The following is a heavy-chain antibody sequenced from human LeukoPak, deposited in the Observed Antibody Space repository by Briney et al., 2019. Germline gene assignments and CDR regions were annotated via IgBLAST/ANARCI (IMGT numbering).Heavy chain of an antibody. CDR2: IYYSGST. V-gene: IGHV4-59*01. D-gene: IGHD6-13*01. CDR3: ARVSSSWYPNYYYGMDV. CDR1: GGSISSYY. J-gene: IGHJ6*02. Sequence: SETLSLTCTVPGGSISSYYWSWIRQPPGKGLEWIGYIYYSGSTNYNPSLKSRVTISVDTSKNQFSLKLSSVTAADTAVYYCARVSSSWYPNYYYGMDVWGQGTTVTVSS.